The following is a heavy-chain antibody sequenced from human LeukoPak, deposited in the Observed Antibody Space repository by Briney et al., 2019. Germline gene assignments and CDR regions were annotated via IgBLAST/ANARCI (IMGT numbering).Heavy chain of an antibody. J-gene: IGHJ4*02. CDR3: AKGAQWLALDY. CDR2: ISWNSGSI. Sequence: GRSLRLSCAASGFTFDDYAMHWVRQAPGKGLEWVSGISWNSGSIGYADSVKGRFTISRDNAKNSLYLQMNSLRAEDTALYYCAKGAQWLALDYWGQGTLVTVSS. D-gene: IGHD6-19*01. V-gene: IGHV3-9*01. CDR1: GFTFDDYA.